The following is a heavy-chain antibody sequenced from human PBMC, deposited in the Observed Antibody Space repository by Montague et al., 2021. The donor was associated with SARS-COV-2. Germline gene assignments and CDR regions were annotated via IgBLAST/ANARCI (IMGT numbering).Heavy chain of an antibody. V-gene: IGHV4-61*02. Sequence: TLSLTCAVSGGSIITGSNFYWGWIRQSAGKGLEWIGRIHSSGGTNYNPSLKSRLTTSVDSSANQFSLKLTSVTAADTAVYYCARDYYDSTGLNWFDPWGQGLLVTVSS. D-gene: IGHD3-22*01. J-gene: IGHJ5*02. CDR3: ARDYYDSTGLNWFDP. CDR2: IHSSGGT. CDR1: GGSIITGSNFY.